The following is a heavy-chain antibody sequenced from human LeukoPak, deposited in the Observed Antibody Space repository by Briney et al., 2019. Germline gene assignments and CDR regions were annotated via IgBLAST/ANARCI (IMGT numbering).Heavy chain of an antibody. CDR1: GFTFSSYS. CDR3: AKATLVGDHYFDY. J-gene: IGHJ4*02. D-gene: IGHD1-26*01. CDR2: ISRSGGRT. V-gene: IGHV3-23*01. Sequence: GGSLRLSCAASGFTFSSYSMNWVRQAPGKGLEWVSGISRSGGRTYYADSVKGRFTISRDNSKNTLYLQMNSLRAGDTAVYYCAKATLVGDHYFDYWGQGTLVTVSS.